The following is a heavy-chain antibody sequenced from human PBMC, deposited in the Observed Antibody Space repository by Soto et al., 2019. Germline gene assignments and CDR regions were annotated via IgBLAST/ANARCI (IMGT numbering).Heavy chain of an antibody. CDR3: AKARRVVVAGTNFDY. D-gene: IGHD2-15*01. CDR2: ISWNSGTI. V-gene: IGHV3-9*01. J-gene: IGHJ4*02. Sequence: GGSLRLSCAASGFTFDDYAMHWVRQAPGRGLEWVSGISWNSGTIGYADSVKGRFTISRDNAKNSLYLQMNSLISEDTALYYCAKARRVVVAGTNFDYWGQGTLVTVSS. CDR1: GFTFDDYA.